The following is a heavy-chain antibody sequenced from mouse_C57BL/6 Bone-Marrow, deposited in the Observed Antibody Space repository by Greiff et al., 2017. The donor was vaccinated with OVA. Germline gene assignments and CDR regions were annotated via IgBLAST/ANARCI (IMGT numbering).Heavy chain of an antibody. Sequence: QVQLQQPGAELVKPGASVKLSCKASGYTFTSYWMQWVKQRHGQGLEWIGEIDPSDSYTNYNQKFKGKATLTVDTSSSTAYMQLSSLTSEDSAVYYCARGFAYWGQGTTLTVSS. CDR3: ARGFAY. CDR2: IDPSDSYT. V-gene: IGHV1-50*01. CDR1: GYTFTSYW. J-gene: IGHJ2*01.